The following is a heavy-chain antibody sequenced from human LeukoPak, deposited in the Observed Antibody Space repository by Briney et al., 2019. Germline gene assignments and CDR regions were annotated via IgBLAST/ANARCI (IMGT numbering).Heavy chain of an antibody. Sequence: PSETLSLTCTVSGVSISSSSYYWGWIRQPPGKGLEWIGRIYTSGSTNYNPSLKSRVTMSVDTSKNQFSLKLSSVTAADTAVYYCARDQDPFDPWGQGTLVTVSS. J-gene: IGHJ5*02. CDR2: IYTSGST. CDR1: GVSISSSSYY. V-gene: IGHV4-39*07. CDR3: ARDQDPFDP.